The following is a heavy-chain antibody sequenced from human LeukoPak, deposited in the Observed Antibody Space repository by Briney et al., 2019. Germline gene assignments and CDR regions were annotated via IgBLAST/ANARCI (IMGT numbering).Heavy chain of an antibody. CDR2: INSDGSST. D-gene: IGHD1-26*01. V-gene: IGHV3-74*01. J-gene: IGHJ3*02. Sequence: PGGSLRLSCAASGFTSSSYWMHWVRQAPGKGLVWVSRINSDGSSTSYADSVKGRFTISRDNAKNTLYLQMNSLRAEDTAVYYCARPSGQRELLDAFDIWDQGTMVTVSS. CDR3: ARPSGQRELLDAFDI. CDR1: GFTSSSYW.